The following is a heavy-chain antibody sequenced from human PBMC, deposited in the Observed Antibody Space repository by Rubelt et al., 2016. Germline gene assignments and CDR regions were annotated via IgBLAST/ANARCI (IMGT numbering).Heavy chain of an antibody. Sequence: QVQLVQSGAEVKKPGASVKVSCKASGYTFTSYGISWVRQAPGQGLEWMGWISAYNGNTNYAQKLQGRVTMPTDTSTSTAYMELRSLRADDTAVYDCARDYCSGGSCYSVFDYWGQGTLVTVSS. CDR1: GYTFTSYG. D-gene: IGHD2-15*01. J-gene: IGHJ4*02. CDR3: ARDYCSGGSCYSVFDY. CDR2: ISAYNGNT. V-gene: IGHV1-18*01.